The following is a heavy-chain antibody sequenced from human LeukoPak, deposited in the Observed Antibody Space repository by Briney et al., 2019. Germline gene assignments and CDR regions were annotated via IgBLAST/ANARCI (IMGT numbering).Heavy chain of an antibody. CDR2: FSSGSPI. CDR3: ARDQNGYSYGFDY. D-gene: IGHD5-18*01. J-gene: IGHJ4*02. V-gene: IGHV3-69-1*01. Sequence: GGSLRLSCAASGFAFSTYSMNWVRQAPGKGLEWVSSFSSGSPIYYADSLKGRFTISRDNAKNSLYLQMNSLRAEDTAVYYCARDQNGYSYGFDYWGQGTLVTVSS. CDR1: GFAFSTYS.